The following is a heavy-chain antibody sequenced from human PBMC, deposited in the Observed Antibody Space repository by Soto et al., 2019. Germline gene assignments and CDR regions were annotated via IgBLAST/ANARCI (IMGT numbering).Heavy chain of an antibody. CDR1: GGSVSNSYYY. D-gene: IGHD2-8*01. Sequence: SETLSLTCTVSGGSVSNSYYYWGWIRQSPGKGLEWIGSVYYRGRSYSKSSVKSRVTISVDTSKNQFSLNLNSVTASDTAVYYCVSQRTSVLTQAYFDYWGPGALVTVSS. CDR3: VSQRTSVLTQAYFDY. V-gene: IGHV4-39*01. CDR2: VYYRGRS. J-gene: IGHJ4*02.